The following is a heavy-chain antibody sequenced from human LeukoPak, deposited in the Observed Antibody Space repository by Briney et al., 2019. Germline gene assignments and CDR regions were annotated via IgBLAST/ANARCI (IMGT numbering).Heavy chain of an antibody. CDR2: INHSGST. Sequence: PWETLSLPCAVYGGSFSHYFWRWIRPPPGKVLEWIGEINHSGSTNYNPPLISRVTISVDTSTNHFSLKLSSVTAAAAAVHYCAAALGGALYYYYDMDVWGKGTTVTVSS. V-gene: IGHV4-34*01. J-gene: IGHJ6*03. CDR3: AAALGGALYYYYDMDV. D-gene: IGHD4/OR15-4a*01. CDR1: GGSFSHYF.